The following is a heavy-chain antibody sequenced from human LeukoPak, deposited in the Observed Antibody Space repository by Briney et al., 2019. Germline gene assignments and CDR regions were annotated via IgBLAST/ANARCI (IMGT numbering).Heavy chain of an antibody. CDR3: ARVAGSSYYYYMDV. Sequence: GGSLRLSCVVSGFTFDDYAMHWVRHGPGKGLEWVSGISWNGGSVDYADSVKGRFTISRDNAKNSLYLQMNSLRAEDTAVYYCARVAGSSYYYYMDVWGKGTTVTISS. V-gene: IGHV3-9*01. D-gene: IGHD1-26*01. CDR2: ISWNGGSV. J-gene: IGHJ6*03. CDR1: GFTFDDYA.